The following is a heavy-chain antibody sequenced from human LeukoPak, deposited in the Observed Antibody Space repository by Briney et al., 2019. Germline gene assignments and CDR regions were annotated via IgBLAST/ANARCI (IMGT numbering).Heavy chain of an antibody. J-gene: IGHJ4*02. Sequence: ASVKVSCKASGYTFTGYYLHWVRQAPGQGLEWMGWINPNSGSTNYAQEFQGRVTITRDTSATTAYMELSSLRSEDMAVYYCTLYNYWGQGTLVTVSS. CDR2: INPNSGST. D-gene: IGHD2-2*02. CDR1: GYTFTGYY. V-gene: IGHV1-2*02. CDR3: TLYNY.